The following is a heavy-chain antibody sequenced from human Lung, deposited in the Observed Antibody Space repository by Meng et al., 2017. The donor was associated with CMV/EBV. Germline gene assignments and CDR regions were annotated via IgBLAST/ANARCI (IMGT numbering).Heavy chain of an antibody. V-gene: IGHV3-48*03. Sequence: SXAASGFTFSSYEMNWVRQAPGKGLEWVSYISNSGITTYYADSVKGRFTISRDNAKNSLFLQINSLRAEDTAVYYCARSAMDYNPYFDYWGQGALVXVSS. CDR2: ISNSGITT. CDR3: ARSAMDYNPYFDY. J-gene: IGHJ4*02. CDR1: GFTFSSYE. D-gene: IGHD1-1*01.